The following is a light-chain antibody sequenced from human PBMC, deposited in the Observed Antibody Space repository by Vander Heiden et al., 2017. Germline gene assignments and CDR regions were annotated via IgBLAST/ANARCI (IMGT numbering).Light chain of an antibody. CDR2: DVY. CDR3: SSYTTTDTVI. CDR1: SSDIGLYNY. Sequence: QSALTQPASVSGSPGQSITISCIGTSSDIGLYNYVSWYQQHPGKAPRLLIYDVYSRPSGVSSRFSASRSGHKASLTISGLQTEDEADYYCSSYTTTDTVIFGGGTTLTVL. J-gene: IGLJ2*01. V-gene: IGLV2-14*03.